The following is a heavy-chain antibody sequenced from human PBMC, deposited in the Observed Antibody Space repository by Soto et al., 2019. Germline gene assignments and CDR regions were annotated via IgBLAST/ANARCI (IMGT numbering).Heavy chain of an antibody. CDR2: IIPMFGIT. CDR1: GGTFNRYS. CDR3: ATFYEGDCTTTPCYGDFDY. D-gene: IGHD2-8*01. J-gene: IGHJ4*02. V-gene: IGHV1-69*02. Sequence: QVHLVQAGAEVKKPGSSVKVSCRASGGTFNRYSISWVRQAPGQGLEWMGRIIPMFGITNYAQKFQGRVMITADKSANTAYMEVSGLRSEDTAMYYCATFYEGDCTTTPCYGDFDYWGQGTLVTVSS.